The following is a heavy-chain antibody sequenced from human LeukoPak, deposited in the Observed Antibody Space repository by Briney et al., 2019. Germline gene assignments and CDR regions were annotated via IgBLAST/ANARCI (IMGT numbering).Heavy chain of an antibody. CDR2: INTNTGNP. D-gene: IGHD4-17*01. V-gene: IGHV7-4-1*02. CDR1: GYTFTSYA. Sequence: ASVKVSCKASGYTFTSYAMNWVRQAPGQGLEWMGWINTNTGNPTYAQGFTGRFVFSLDTSVSTAYLQISSLKAEDTAVYYCLVTTSSWDIYYFDYWGQGTLVTVSS. J-gene: IGHJ4*02. CDR3: LVTTSSWDIYYFDY.